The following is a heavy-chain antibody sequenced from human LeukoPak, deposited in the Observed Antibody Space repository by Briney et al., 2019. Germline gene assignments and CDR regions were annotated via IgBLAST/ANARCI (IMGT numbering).Heavy chain of an antibody. CDR1: GGSISSSSYY. CDR2: IYYSGST. J-gene: IGHJ4*01. V-gene: IGHV4-39*06. Sequence: SETLSLTCTASGGSISSSSYYWGWIRQPPGQGLEWIGSIYYSGSTYYNPSLKSRVTISVDTSKNQFPLKLSSVTAADTAVYYGARSIGIGGSTNDNWGHGTLVTVSS. D-gene: IGHD2-21*01. CDR3: ARSIGIGGSTNDN.